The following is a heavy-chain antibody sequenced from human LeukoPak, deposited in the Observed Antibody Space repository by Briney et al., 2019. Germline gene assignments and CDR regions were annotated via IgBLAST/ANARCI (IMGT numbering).Heavy chain of an antibody. CDR2: IYYSGST. D-gene: IGHD6-13*01. Sequence: PSETLSHTCTVSGGSISSYYWSWIRQPPRKGLEWIGYIYYSGSTKYNPSLKSRVTISVDTSKNQVSLELSSVTAADTAVYYCAREVGAAAVYYYMDVWGKGTTVTVSS. CDR3: AREVGAAAVYYYMDV. J-gene: IGHJ6*03. CDR1: GGSISSYY. V-gene: IGHV4-59*01.